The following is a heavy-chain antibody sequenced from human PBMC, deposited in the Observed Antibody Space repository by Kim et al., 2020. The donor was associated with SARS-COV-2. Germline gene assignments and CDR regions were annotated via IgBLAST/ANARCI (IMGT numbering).Heavy chain of an antibody. D-gene: IGHD6-6*01. J-gene: IGHJ4*02. CDR2: IRSKAYGGTT. CDR3: TRGGVRSSSFRY. Sequence: GGSLRLSCTASGFTFGDYAMSWVRQAPGKGLEWVGFIRSKAYGGTTEYAASVKGRFTISRDDSKSIAYLQMNSLKTEDTAVYYCTRGGVRSSSFRYWGQGTLVTVSS. CDR1: GFTFGDYA. V-gene: IGHV3-49*04.